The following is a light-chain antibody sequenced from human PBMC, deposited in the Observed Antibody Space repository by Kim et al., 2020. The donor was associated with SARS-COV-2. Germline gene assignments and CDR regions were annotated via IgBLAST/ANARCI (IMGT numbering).Light chain of an antibody. CDR3: LLSYNGALWV. Sequence: GGQVTLTCASSTGAVTSGHYPFWFQQKPGQAPTTLIYDATNKHSWTPARFSGSLLGGKAALTLSGALPEDEAEYYCLLSYNGALWVFGGGTQLTVL. V-gene: IGLV7-46*01. CDR2: DAT. CDR1: TGAVTSGHY. J-gene: IGLJ3*02.